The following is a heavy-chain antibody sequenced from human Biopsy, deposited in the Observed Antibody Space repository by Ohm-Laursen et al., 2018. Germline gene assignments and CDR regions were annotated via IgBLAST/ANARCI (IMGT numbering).Heavy chain of an antibody. V-gene: IGHV1-18*01. CDR2: INTYSGNT. CDR3: ARDYYPYVDYLKDVPLCDS. J-gene: IGHJ4*02. Sequence: LVKVSCKVSGYTFTTYGISWVRQAPGQGLEWMGWINTYSGNTNYGKKFHDRVIMTSDTSTSTAYLEHRSLRSDDTAVYYCARDYYPYVDYLKDVPLCDSWGQGTLVTVSS. CDR1: GYTFTTYG. D-gene: IGHD4-17*01.